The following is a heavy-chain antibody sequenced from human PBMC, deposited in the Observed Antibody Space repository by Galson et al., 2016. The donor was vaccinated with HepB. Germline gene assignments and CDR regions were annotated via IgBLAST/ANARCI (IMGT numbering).Heavy chain of an antibody. Sequence: SLRLSCAVSGLTFSAYEFNWVRQGPGKGLEWVANIRKDGNEKRYEDSVKGRFTISRDIAKNSLHLQMDSLRVEDTAVYYCARGPNYGARSDYLDYWGQGILVTVSS. CDR1: GLTFSAYE. CDR2: IRKDGNEK. CDR3: ARGPNYGARSDYLDY. J-gene: IGHJ4*02. D-gene: IGHD3-10*01. V-gene: IGHV3-7*03.